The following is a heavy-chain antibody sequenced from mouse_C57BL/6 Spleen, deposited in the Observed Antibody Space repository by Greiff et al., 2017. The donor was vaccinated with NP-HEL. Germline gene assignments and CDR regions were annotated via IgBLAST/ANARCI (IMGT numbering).Heavy chain of an antibody. CDR2: IHPNSGTT. D-gene: IGHD1-2*01. J-gene: IGHJ4*01. CDR1: GYTFTSYW. V-gene: IGHV1-64*01. CDR3: ARYEEDGGVGMDG. Sequence: VQLQQPGAELVKPGASVKLSCTASGYTFTSYWMHWVKQRPGQGLEWIGMIHPNSGTTNYNEKFKSKATLTVDKSSNTAYLQLSSLTSEDSAVYYCARYEEDGGVGMDGWGQGTSGTGSS.